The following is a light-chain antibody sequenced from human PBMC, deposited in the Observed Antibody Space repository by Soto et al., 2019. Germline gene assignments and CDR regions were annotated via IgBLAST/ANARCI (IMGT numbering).Light chain of an antibody. CDR1: SSDVGTYNY. CDR3: TSYTSSSTQV. CDR2: EVT. Sequence: QLVLTQPASVSGSPGQSITISCTGTSSDVGTYNYVSWYQQYPGKAPKLMIYEVTNRPSGVSNRFSGSKSGNTASLTISGLQAEDEADYYCTSYTSSSTQVFGGGTKLTVL. V-gene: IGLV2-14*01. J-gene: IGLJ3*02.